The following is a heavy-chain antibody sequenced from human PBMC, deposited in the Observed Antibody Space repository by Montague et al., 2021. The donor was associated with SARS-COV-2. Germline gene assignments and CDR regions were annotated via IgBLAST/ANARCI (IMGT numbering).Heavy chain of an antibody. J-gene: IGHJ4*02. V-gene: IGHV4-34*01. CDR2: IKQSGST. D-gene: IGHD3-22*01. Sequence: SETLSLTCAVYGGSFGDDHWSWIRQPPGKGLEWIGDIKQSGSTNYYPSLKSRVTISVDTSKNQFSLKLTSVTAADTAVYFCARGHLSVSMIVVVFTSASYYFDYWGRGAQVTVSS. CDR1: GGSFGDDH. CDR3: ARGHLSVSMIVVVFTSASYYFDY.